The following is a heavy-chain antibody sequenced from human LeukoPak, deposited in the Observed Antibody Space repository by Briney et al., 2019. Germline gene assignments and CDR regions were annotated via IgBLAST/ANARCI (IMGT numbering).Heavy chain of an antibody. CDR1: GFTVSTYA. D-gene: IGHD6-13*01. CDR2: ISGSGAST. Sequence: GGSLRLSCAAPGFTVSTYAMSWVRQAPGKGLEWVSAISGSGASTYYADSVKGRFTISRDNSKNTLYLQMNSLRAEDTAVYYCAGSSTWPLWYFDLWGRGTLVTVSS. V-gene: IGHV3-23*01. CDR3: AGSSTWPLWYFDL. J-gene: IGHJ2*01.